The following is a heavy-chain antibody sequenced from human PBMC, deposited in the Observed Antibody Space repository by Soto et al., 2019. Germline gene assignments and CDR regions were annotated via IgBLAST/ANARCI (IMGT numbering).Heavy chain of an antibody. CDR1: GGSISSGGYY. D-gene: IGHD3-22*01. Sequence: SETLSLTCTVSGGSISSGGYYWSWIRQHPGKGLEWIGYIYYSGSTYYNPSLKSRVTISVDTSKNKFTLKLSSVTAADTAVDYCARGANYDSSGARHFDYWGQGTLVTVSS. CDR2: IYYSGST. CDR3: ARGANYDSSGARHFDY. V-gene: IGHV4-31*03. J-gene: IGHJ4*02.